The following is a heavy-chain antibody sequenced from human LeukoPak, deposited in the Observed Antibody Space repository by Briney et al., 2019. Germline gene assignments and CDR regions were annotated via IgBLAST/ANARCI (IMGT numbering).Heavy chain of an antibody. CDR3: ARSDGYGLVGI. CDR2: IYSSGST. Sequence: TSETLSLTCTVSGYSISSGYYWGWIRQAPGKTLEWIGSIYSSGSTYYNPSLKSRVIIIIDTPNNHFSLTLSSVTAADTAVYYCARSDGYGLVGIWGQGTMVTVSS. D-gene: IGHD3-10*01. J-gene: IGHJ3*02. V-gene: IGHV4-38-2*02. CDR1: GYSISSGYY.